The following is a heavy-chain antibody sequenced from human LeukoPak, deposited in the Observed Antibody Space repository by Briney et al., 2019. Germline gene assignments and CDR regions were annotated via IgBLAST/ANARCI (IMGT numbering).Heavy chain of an antibody. CDR2: IYTSGTT. Sequence: PSETLSLTCTVSGGPISSYYWNWIRQPAGKGLEWIGRIYTSGTTYCNPSLKSRVTMSVDTSKNQFSLKLSSVTAADTAVYYCARSRGQLPRSSWFDPWGQGTLVTVSS. CDR3: ARSRGQLPRSSWFDP. J-gene: IGHJ5*02. D-gene: IGHD1-26*01. V-gene: IGHV4-4*07. CDR1: GGPISSYY.